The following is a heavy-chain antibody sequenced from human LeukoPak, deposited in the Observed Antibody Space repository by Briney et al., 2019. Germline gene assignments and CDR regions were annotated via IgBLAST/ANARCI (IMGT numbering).Heavy chain of an antibody. CDR2: IYYSGST. D-gene: IGHD3-22*01. Sequence: SETLSLTCTVSGGSISSYYWSWIRQPPGKGLEWIGYIYYSGSTNYNPSLKSRVTISVDTSKNQFSLKLSSVTAADTAVYYCARDMGDSSGYDFDYWGQGTLVTVSS. J-gene: IGHJ4*02. CDR1: GGSISSYY. V-gene: IGHV4-59*01. CDR3: ARDMGDSSGYDFDY.